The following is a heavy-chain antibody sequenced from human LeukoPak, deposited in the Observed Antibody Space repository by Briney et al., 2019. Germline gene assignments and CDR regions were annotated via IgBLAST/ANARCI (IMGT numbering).Heavy chain of an antibody. V-gene: IGHV3-7*03. CDR1: GVTFSSHW. J-gene: IGHJ4*02. CDR2: IKQDGSER. CDR3: ARDPNLYSGTYDTY. D-gene: IGHD1-26*01. Sequence: QPGGSLRLSCVVSGVTFSSHWMSWVRQAPGKGLEWVANIKQDGSERYYVDSVKGRFTISRDNAKNSVFLQMNSLRAEDTAVYYCARDPNLYSGTYDTYWGQGTLVTVSS.